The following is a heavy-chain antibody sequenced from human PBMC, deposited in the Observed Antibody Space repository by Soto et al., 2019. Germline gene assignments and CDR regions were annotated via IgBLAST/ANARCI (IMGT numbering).Heavy chain of an antibody. CDR2: ITPYNAKT. V-gene: IGHV1-18*04. CDR3: ARERVAGIWGDAFDI. Sequence: QVQLVQSGTEVKKPGASVKVSCKTSGYTFTNHGINWVRQAPGQGLEWMGWITPYNAKTNYAQKLQGRVTMTTDTATATAYTDRRSRTSDDTAVYYWARERVAGIWGDAFDIWGQGTGVTGSS. CDR1: GYTFTNHG. J-gene: IGHJ3*02. D-gene: IGHD3-16*01.